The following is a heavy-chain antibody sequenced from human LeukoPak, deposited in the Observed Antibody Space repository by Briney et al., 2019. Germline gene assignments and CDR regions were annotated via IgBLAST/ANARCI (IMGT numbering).Heavy chain of an antibody. CDR3: ATDPPDSSGYYPFPTL. Sequence: ASVKVSCKVSGYNLTELSMHWVRQAPGKGLEWMGGYDPEDGETIYAQKFQGRVTMTEDTSTDTAYMELSSLRSEDTAVYYCATDPPDSSGYYPFPTLWGQGTMVTVSS. V-gene: IGHV1-24*01. J-gene: IGHJ3*01. CDR1: GYNLTELS. CDR2: YDPEDGET. D-gene: IGHD3-22*01.